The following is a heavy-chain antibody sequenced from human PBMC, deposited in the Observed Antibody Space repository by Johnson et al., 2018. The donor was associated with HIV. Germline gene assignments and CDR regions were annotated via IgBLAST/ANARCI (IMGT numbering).Heavy chain of an antibody. J-gene: IGHJ3*02. D-gene: IGHD3-22*01. CDR2: ISYDGSNK. Sequence: MQLVESGGGLIQPGGSLRLSCAASGFTFDDYGMSWVRQAPGKGLEWVAVISYDGSNKYYVDSVKGRFTISRDNAKNSLYLQMNSLRAEDTAVYYCARGPIITMIVVPAPGWVHIWGQGTMVTVSS. CDR1: GFTFDDYG. CDR3: ARGPIITMIVVPAPGWVHI. V-gene: IGHV3-7*03.